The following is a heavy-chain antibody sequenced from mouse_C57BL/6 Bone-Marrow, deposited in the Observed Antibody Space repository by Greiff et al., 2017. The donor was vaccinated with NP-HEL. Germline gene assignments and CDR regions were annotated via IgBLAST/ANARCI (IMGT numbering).Heavy chain of an antibody. CDR3: AILRGRDY. CDR2: INPGSGGT. CDR1: GYAFTNYL. J-gene: IGHJ2*01. Sequence: LVESGAELVRPGTSVKVSCKASGYAFTNYLIEWVKQRPGQGLEWIGVINPGSGGTNYNEKFKGKATLTADKSSSTAYMQLSSLTSEDSAVYFCAILRGRDYWGQGTTLTVSS. D-gene: IGHD1-1*01. V-gene: IGHV1-54*01.